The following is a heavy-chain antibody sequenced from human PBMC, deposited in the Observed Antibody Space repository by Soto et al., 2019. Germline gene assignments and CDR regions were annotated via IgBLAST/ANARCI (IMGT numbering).Heavy chain of an antibody. J-gene: IGHJ4*02. CDR2: ISVDGSDK. V-gene: IGHV3-30-3*01. CDR3: SSVVEIREYSDS. CDR1: GFSFGFYA. Sequence: QVQLVESGGGVVQPGRSLRLSCVASGFSFGFYAMHWVRQAPGKGLVWVAAISVDGSDKYYTDSVKGRFTISRDNSKNTLYLEISGLRTEDTAVYLWSSVVEIREYSDSWGQGTLVTVSS. D-gene: IGHD5-12*01.